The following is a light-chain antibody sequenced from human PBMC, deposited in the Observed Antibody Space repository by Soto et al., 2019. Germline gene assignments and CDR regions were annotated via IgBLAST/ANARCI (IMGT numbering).Light chain of an antibody. CDR2: ETS. J-gene: IGKJ4*01. CDR1: QSVDSSY. Sequence: EDVLTQSPGALSLSPGERATLSCRASQSVDSSYFAWYQQRPGQAPRLLIYETSSRATGIPDRFSGSGSGTDFTLTVSRLEPEDFAVYFCQQYGSYPLTFGGGTKVEIK. CDR3: QQYGSYPLT. V-gene: IGKV3-20*01.